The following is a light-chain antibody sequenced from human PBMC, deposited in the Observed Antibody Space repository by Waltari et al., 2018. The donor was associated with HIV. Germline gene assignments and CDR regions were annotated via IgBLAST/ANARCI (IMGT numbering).Light chain of an antibody. CDR2: VVS. CDR3: TSYTVRRALI. J-gene: IGLJ2*01. Sequence: HSALTQPASISGSPGQSVTISCTGINRDLHVYDSVSWYHQLPTKAPQLSIFVVSVRPAGISHRCSVSKSGNTASLTISGLQTDDEGDYYCTSYTVRRALIFGGGTKLTVL. V-gene: IGLV2-14*03. CDR1: NRDLHVYDS.